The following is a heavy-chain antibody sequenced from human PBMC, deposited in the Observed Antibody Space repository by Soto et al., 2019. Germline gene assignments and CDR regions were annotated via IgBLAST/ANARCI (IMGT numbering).Heavy chain of an antibody. CDR3: ATNYGSGSAHFDY. J-gene: IGHJ4*02. CDR1: GGTFNFYS. Sequence: QVQLVQSGAEVKKPGSSVKVSCTGSGGTFNFYSISWVRQAPGQGLEWVGRVIPMVGMSEYAQKFQGRVTITADKSTSTAYMNLRSLRSEDTAVYYCATNYGSGSAHFDYWGQGTLVTVSS. V-gene: IGHV1-69*02. D-gene: IGHD3-10*01. CDR2: VIPMVGMS.